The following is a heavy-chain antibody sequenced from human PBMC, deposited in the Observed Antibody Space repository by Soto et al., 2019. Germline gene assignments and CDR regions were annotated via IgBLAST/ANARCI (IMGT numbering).Heavy chain of an antibody. CDR1: GFTFSSYS. J-gene: IGHJ4*02. CDR2: ISSSSSTI. Sequence: PGGSLRLSCAASGFTFSSYSMNWVRQAPGKGLEWVSYISSSSSTIYYADSVKGRFTISRDNAKNSLYLQMNSLRDEDTAVYYCARDRGRSSSWYQVDYWGQGTLVTVSS. CDR3: ARDRGRSSSWYQVDY. D-gene: IGHD6-13*01. V-gene: IGHV3-48*02.